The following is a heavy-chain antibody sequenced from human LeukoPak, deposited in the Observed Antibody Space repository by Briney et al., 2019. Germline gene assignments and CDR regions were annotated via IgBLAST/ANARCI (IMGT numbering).Heavy chain of an antibody. V-gene: IGHV3-7*04. J-gene: IGHJ4*02. CDR1: GFTFSSYA. CDR2: IKQDGSEK. D-gene: IGHD3-10*01. Sequence: PGGSLRLSCAASGFTFSSYAMSWVRQAPGKGLEWVANIKQDGSEKYYVDSVKGRFTISRDNAKNSLYLQMNSLRAEDTAVYYCARDDNYYGSGSYYKAPDYWGQGTLVTVSS. CDR3: ARDDNYYGSGSYYKAPDY.